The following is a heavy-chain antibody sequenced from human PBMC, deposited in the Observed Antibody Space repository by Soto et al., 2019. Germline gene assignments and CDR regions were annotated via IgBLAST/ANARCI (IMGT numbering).Heavy chain of an antibody. CDR2: INAANGDA. CDR1: GYSFTSYT. J-gene: IGHJ2*01. CDR3: ARGYCSGGTCYSGWYLDL. D-gene: IGHD2-15*01. V-gene: IGHV1-3*01. Sequence: QVQLVQSGPEVKKPGASVKVSCKASGYSFTSYTLHWVRQAPGQRLEWMGWINAANGDAKHSQNFQGRVTITRDTSATPGHMERSSLRSEDTAVYYCARGYCSGGTCYSGWYLDLWGRGTLVTVSS.